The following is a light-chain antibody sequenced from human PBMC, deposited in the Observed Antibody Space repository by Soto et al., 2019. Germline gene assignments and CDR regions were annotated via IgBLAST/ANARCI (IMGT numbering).Light chain of an antibody. J-gene: IGKJ4*01. CDR1: HNIDTW. V-gene: IGKV1-5*03. Sequence: DIPMTQSPSPLSASIGETVTITCRASHNIDTWLAWFQQKPGKAPNLLIYKWSTLEAGVPSRFSGNASGTAFTLTINSLQPDDFATYNCQQHADYPITFGGGTRVDIK. CDR2: KWS. CDR3: QQHADYPIT.